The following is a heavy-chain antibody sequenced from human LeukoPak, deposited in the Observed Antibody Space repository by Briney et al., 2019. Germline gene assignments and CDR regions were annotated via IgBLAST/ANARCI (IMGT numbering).Heavy chain of an antibody. CDR2: IKQDGSEK. Sequence: GGSLRLSCAASGFTFSSYAMHWVRQAPGKGLEWVANIKQDGSEKYYVDSVKGRFTISRDNAKNSLYLQMNSLRAEDTAVYYCARVLPNIVVVPAAPDNWGQGTLVTVSS. CDR1: GFTFSSYA. D-gene: IGHD2-2*01. V-gene: IGHV3-7*01. CDR3: ARVLPNIVVVPAAPDN. J-gene: IGHJ4*02.